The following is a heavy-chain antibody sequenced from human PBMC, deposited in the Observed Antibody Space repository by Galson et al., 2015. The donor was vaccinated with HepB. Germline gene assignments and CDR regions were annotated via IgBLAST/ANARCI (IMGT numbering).Heavy chain of an antibody. CDR3: ARDTNGWYSTPFDY. J-gene: IGHJ4*02. Sequence: SLRLSCAASGFTFSTYSMNWVRQAPGKGLEWVSSISSSSSYIYYADSAKGRFTISRDNAKNSLYLQMNSLRAEDTAVYYCARDTNGWYSTPFDYWGQGTLVTVSS. D-gene: IGHD6-19*01. V-gene: IGHV3-21*01. CDR1: GFTFSTYS. CDR2: ISSSSSYI.